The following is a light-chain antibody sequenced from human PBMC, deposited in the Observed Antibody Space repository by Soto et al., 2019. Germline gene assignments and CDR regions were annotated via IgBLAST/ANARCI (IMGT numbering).Light chain of an antibody. CDR1: QSVRNNY. CDR2: GAS. Sequence: EIELTQSPGTLSLSPGEGASLSCRASQSVRNNYLAWYQQKPDQAPRLLIYGASSRATGIPDRFSGSGSGTDFTLTISRLQSEDFAVYYCQRYGSSPPHTFGQGTRLEIK. CDR3: QRYGSSPPHT. V-gene: IGKV3-20*01. J-gene: IGKJ2*01.